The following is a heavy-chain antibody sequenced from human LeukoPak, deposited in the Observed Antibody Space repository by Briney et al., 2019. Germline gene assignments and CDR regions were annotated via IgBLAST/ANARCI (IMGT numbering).Heavy chain of an antibody. J-gene: IGHJ4*02. CDR2: IKQDGSET. V-gene: IGHV3-7*01. Sequence: GGSLRLSCAASGFAFSNYWMNWVRQAPGKGLEWVANIKQDGSETYYVDSVKGRFTISRDNAKNSLYLQMNSLRAEDTAVYYCARDKGYFDYWGQGTLVTVSS. CDR1: GFAFSNYW. CDR3: ARDKGYFDY.